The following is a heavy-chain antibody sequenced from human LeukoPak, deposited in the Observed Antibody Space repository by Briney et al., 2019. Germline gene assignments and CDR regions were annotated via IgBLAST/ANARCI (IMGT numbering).Heavy chain of an antibody. CDR1: GFTFSSYG. D-gene: IGHD3-22*01. CDR3: AKWIAIYYYDSSGLLDY. J-gene: IGHJ4*02. Sequence: PGGSLRLSCAASGFTFSSYGMSGVRQAPGKGLEWVSAISGSGGSTHYAHSVKGRFTISRDNSKNTVYLQMNSLRAEDTAVYYCAKWIAIYYYDSSGLLDYWGQGTLVTVSS. V-gene: IGHV3-23*01. CDR2: ISGSGGST.